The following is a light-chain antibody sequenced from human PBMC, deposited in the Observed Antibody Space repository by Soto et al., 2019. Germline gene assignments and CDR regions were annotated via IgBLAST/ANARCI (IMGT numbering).Light chain of an antibody. CDR3: RQHSHWCPLT. J-gene: IGKJ1*01. CDR1: ENVRTF. Sequence: EVVLTQSPATLSLSPGARDTPSCRASENVRTFVDWYQQKPGQAPRLLLYGASNRATGIPARFSGSGSGTDFTLTISSLVPEDFAVFYCRQHSHWCPLTFGQGTRVEIQ. CDR2: GAS. V-gene: IGKV3-11*01.